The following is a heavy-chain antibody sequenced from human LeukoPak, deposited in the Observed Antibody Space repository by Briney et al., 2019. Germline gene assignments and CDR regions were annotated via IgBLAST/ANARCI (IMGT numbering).Heavy chain of an antibody. J-gene: IGHJ5*02. CDR3: ARGPLLVRWNWFYP. CDR2: IIPIFGTA. Sequence: GASVKVSCKASGGTFSSYAISWVRQAPGQGLEWMGGIIPIFGTANYAQKFQGRVTITADESTSTAYMELSSLRSEDTAVYYCARGPLLVRWNWFYPWGQGTLVTVSS. CDR1: GGTFSSYA. V-gene: IGHV1-69*13. D-gene: IGHD6-13*01.